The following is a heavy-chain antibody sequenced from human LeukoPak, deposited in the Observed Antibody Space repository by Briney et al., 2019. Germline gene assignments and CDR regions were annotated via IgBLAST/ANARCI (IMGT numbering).Heavy chain of an antibody. D-gene: IGHD3-16*01. V-gene: IGHV3-30*01. J-gene: IGHJ4*02. CDR3: AREGDRHLSFDY. Sequence: GGSLRLSCAASGSTFSGHLLHWVRQAPGKGLEWVAGTAYEGGEKYYADSVSGRFTISRDNSDNTVYLQMNGLRLEDTAVYFCAREGDRHLSFDYWGRGTLVTVSS. CDR2: TAYEGGEK. CDR1: GSTFSGHL.